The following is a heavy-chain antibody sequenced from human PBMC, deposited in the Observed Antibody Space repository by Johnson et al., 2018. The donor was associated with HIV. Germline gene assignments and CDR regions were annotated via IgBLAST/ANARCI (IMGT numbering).Heavy chain of an antibody. V-gene: IGHV3-13*01. Sequence: DVQLVESGGGLVQPGGSLRLSCAASGFTFSSYDMHWVRQATGKGLEWVSAIGTAGDTSYPGSVKGRFTISRENAKNSLYLQMNSLRAGDTAVYYCAREDHYYDAFDIWGQGTMVTVSS. CDR2: IGTAGDT. CDR3: AREDHYYDAFDI. J-gene: IGHJ3*02. CDR1: GFTFSSYD. D-gene: IGHD3-10*01.